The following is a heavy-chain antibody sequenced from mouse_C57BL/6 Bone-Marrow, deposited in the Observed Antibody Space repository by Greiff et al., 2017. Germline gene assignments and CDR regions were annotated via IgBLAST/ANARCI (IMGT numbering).Heavy chain of an antibody. D-gene: IGHD3-1*01. V-gene: IGHV1-59*01. CDR2: IDPSDSYT. J-gene: IGHJ2*01. CDR3: ASRDYFDY. Sequence: VQLQQPGAELVRPRTSVKLSCKASGYTFTSYWMHWVKQRPGQGLEWIGVIDPSDSYTNYNQKFKGKATLTVDTSSSTAYMQLSSLTSEDSAVYYCASRDYFDYWGQGTTLTVSS. CDR1: GYTFTSYW.